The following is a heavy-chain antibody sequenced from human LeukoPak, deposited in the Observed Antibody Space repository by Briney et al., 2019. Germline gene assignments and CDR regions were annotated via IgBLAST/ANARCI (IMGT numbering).Heavy chain of an antibody. D-gene: IGHD3-22*01. CDR3: AREASSSGYYALDY. V-gene: IGHV3-48*03. CDR2: ISSSGSTI. Sequence: GGSLRLSCAASGFTFSSYEMNWVRQAPGKGLEWVSYISSSGSTIYCADSVKGRFTISRDNAKNSLYLQMNSLRAEDTAVYYCAREASSSGYYALDYWGQGTLVTVSS. J-gene: IGHJ4*02. CDR1: GFTFSSYE.